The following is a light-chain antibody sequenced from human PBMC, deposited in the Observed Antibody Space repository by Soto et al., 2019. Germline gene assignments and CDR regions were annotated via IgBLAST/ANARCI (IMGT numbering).Light chain of an antibody. CDR3: DSYTSSSSYV. Sequence: QSVLTQPASVSGSPGQSIAISCTGTGSDVGGYRYVSWYQQHPGKAPKLIIYDVSNRPSGVSDRFSGSKSGNTASLTISGLQSEDEADYYCDSYTSSSSYVFGTGNKLTVL. CDR1: GSDVGGYRY. CDR2: DVS. J-gene: IGLJ1*01. V-gene: IGLV2-14*01.